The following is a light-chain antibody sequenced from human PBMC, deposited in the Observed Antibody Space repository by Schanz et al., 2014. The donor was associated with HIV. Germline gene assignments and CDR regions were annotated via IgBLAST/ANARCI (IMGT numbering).Light chain of an antibody. CDR1: SSNIGARYD. CDR3: QSYDSSLSGNVV. CDR2: GNK. Sequence: QSVLTQPPSVSGAPGQRVTISCTGSSSNIGARYDVHWYQQLPGTAPKLVIYGNKNRPSGVPDRFSGSRSDTSASLTITGLQAEDEADYYCQSYDSSLSGNVVFGGGTQLTVL. V-gene: IGLV1-40*01. J-gene: IGLJ2*01.